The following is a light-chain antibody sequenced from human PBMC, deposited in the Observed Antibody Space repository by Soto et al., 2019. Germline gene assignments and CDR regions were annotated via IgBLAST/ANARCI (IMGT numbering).Light chain of an antibody. CDR1: SGHSSYA. V-gene: IGLV4-69*01. CDR3: QTGGTGVI. Sequence: QSVLTQSPSASASLGASVKLTCTLSSGHSSYAIAWYQQQPEKGPRFLMKLKSDGSHKKGDGIPDRFSGSSSGAERYLTISSLQSEDEADYYCQTGGTGVIFGGGTKLTVL. CDR2: LKSDGSH. J-gene: IGLJ2*01.